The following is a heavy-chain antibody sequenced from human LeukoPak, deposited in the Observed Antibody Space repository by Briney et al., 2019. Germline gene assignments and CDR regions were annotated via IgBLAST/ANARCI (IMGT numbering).Heavy chain of an antibody. CDR2: IYYSGST. Sequence: PSETLSLTCTVSGVSISSGGYYWSWIRQHPGKGLEWIGYIYYSGSTYYNPSLKSRVTISVDTSKNQFSLKLSSVTAADTAVYYCATGNSGDYGRDAFDIWGQGTMVTVSS. V-gene: IGHV4-31*03. D-gene: IGHD4-17*01. J-gene: IGHJ3*02. CDR1: GVSISSGGYY. CDR3: ATGNSGDYGRDAFDI.